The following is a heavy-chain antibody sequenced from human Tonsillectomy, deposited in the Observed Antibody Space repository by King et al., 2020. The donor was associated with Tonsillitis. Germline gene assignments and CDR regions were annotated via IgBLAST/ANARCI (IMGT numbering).Heavy chain of an antibody. J-gene: IGHJ4*02. CDR3: ARDSGIAGADDY. CDR1: GFTFSTYS. Sequence: VQLVEPGGGLVQPGGSLRLSCAASGFTFSTYSMTWVRQAPGKGLEWVSYITSSSSIIYYADSVKGRFTISRDNAKNSLYLQMNSLRVEDTAVYYCARDSGIAGADDYWGQGTLVTVSS. D-gene: IGHD6-13*01. V-gene: IGHV3-48*04. CDR2: ITSSSSII.